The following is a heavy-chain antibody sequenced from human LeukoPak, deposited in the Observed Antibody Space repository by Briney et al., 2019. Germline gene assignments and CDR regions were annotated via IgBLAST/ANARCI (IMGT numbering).Heavy chain of an antibody. J-gene: IGHJ6*04. V-gene: IGHV3-7*01. D-gene: IGHD3-10*02. CDR2: IKQDGSEK. CDR3: AELGITMIGGV. CDR1: GFTFSSYW. Sequence: GGSLRLSCAASGFTFSSYWMSWVRQAPGKGLEWVANIKQDGSEKYYVDSVKGRFTISRDNAKNSLYLQMNSLRAEGTAVYYCAELGITMIGGVWGKGTTVTISS.